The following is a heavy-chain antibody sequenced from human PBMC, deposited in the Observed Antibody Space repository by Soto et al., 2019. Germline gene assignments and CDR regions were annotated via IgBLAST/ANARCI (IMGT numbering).Heavy chain of an antibody. V-gene: IGHV3-30-3*01. CDR2: ISYDGSDK. CDR3: ARDYYKYYDSSGYYRSPAY. J-gene: IGHJ4*02. CDR1: GFTISSYS. D-gene: IGHD3-22*01. Sequence: GGSMRLSCAASGFTISSYSMHWVSKAPGKGLEWVALISYDGSDKDYADSVKGRFTISRDNSRNTLFLQMNSLRAEDTAVYYCARDYYKYYDSSGYYRSPAYWGQGTLVTVSS.